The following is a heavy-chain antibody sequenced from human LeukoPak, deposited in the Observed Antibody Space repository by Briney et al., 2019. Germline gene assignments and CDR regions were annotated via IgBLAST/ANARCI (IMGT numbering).Heavy chain of an antibody. D-gene: IGHD2-2*01. CDR1: GGSFSGYY. Sequence: PSETLSLTCAVYGGSFSGYYWSWIRQPPGKGLEWIGEINHSGSTNYNPSLKSRVTISVDTSKNQFSLKLSSVTAADTAVYYCTRGIVVVPAASAPKYYYMDVWGKGTTVTVSS. J-gene: IGHJ6*03. CDR3: TRGIVVVPAASAPKYYYMDV. CDR2: INHSGST. V-gene: IGHV4-34*01.